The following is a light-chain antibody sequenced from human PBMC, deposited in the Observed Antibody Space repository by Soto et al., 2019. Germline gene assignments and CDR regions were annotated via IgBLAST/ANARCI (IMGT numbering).Light chain of an antibody. J-gene: IGKJ3*01. CDR1: QSIDTY. CDR2: CAS. CDR3: QQRIHWPPFT. Sequence: ETVLTQSPATLSLSPGERATLSCMASQSIDTYLAWYQQRPGQAPRLLIHCASNRAPGIPARFSGSGSGTDFTLTISSLEPEDFAVYYCQQRIHWPPFTFGTGTKVDLK. V-gene: IGKV3-11*01.